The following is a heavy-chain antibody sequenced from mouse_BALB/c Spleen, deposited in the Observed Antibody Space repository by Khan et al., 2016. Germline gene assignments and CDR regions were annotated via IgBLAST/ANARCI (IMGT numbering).Heavy chain of an antibody. V-gene: IGHV4-1*02. Sequence: EVKLLESGGGLVQPGGSLKLSCAASGFDFSRYWMSWVRQAPGKGLEWIGEINPDSRTITYTPSLKDKFIISRDNATNTPYLQMSKGSSEYTALYYCARLGYYGTVDYWSQGTSVTVSS. CDR3: ARLGYYGTVDY. CDR2: INPDSRTI. J-gene: IGHJ4*01. CDR1: GFDFSRYW. D-gene: IGHD1-1*01.